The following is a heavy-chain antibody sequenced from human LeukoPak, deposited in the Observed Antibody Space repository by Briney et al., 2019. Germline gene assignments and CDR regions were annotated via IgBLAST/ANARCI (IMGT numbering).Heavy chain of an antibody. J-gene: IGHJ4*02. D-gene: IGHD6-13*01. Sequence: PSETLSLTCAVSGGSISSSNWWSWVRQPPGKGLEWIGEIYHSGSTNYNPSLKSRVTISVDTSKNQFSLKLSSVTAADTAVYYCARGRGYSSSWYDFGGFVFDYWGQGTLVTVSS. CDR3: ARGRGYSSSWYDFGGFVFDY. CDR1: GGSISSSNW. V-gene: IGHV4-4*02. CDR2: IYHSGST.